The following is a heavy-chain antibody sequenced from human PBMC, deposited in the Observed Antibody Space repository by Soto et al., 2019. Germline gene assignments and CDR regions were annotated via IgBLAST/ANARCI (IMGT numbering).Heavy chain of an antibody. D-gene: IGHD6-13*01. J-gene: IGHJ5*02. CDR2: MNPNSGNT. CDR1: GYTFTSYD. Sequence: GASVKVSCKASGYTFTSYDINWVRQATGQGLEWMGWMNPNSGNTGYAQKFQGRVTMTRNTSISTAYMELSSLRSEDTAVYYCARDQGVAAAGITWFDPWGQGSLVTVSS. V-gene: IGHV1-8*01. CDR3: ARDQGVAAAGITWFDP.